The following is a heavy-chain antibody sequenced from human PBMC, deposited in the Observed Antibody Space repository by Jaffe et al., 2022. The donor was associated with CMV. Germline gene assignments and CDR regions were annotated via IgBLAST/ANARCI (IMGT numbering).Heavy chain of an antibody. V-gene: IGHV4-59*08. D-gene: IGHD3-9*01. CDR2: IYYSGST. CDR3: ARLNPTLGGDYDILTGYYYHPFDY. Sequence: QVQLQESGPGLVKPSETLSLTCTVSGGSISSYYWSWIRQPPGKGLEWIGYIYYSGSTNYNPSLKSRVTISVDTSKNQFSLKLSSVTAADTAVYYCARLNPTLGGDYDILTGYYYHPFDYWGQGTLVTVSS. CDR1: GGSISSYY. J-gene: IGHJ4*02.